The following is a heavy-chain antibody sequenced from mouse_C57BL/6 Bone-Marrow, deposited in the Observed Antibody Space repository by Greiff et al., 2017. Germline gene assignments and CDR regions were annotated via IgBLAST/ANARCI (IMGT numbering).Heavy chain of an antibody. CDR1: GFSLSTFGMG. J-gene: IGHJ4*01. D-gene: IGHD1-1*01. CDR2: IWWDDDK. V-gene: IGHV8-8*01. CDR3: ARSVITAVHMDY. Sequence: QVTLKVSGPGILQPSQTLSLTCSFSGFSLSTFGMGVGWIRQPSGKGLEWLAHIWWDDDKYYNPALKSPLTISKDTSKNQVFLKNAKVDTADTATYYCARSVITAVHMDYWGQGTSVTVSS.